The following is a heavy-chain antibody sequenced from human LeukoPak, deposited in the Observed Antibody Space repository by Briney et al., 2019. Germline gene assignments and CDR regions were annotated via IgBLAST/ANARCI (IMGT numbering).Heavy chain of an antibody. V-gene: IGHV3-7*01. CDR3: ARGPGDTNFDY. CDR2: IKQDGSEK. Sequence: GGSLRLSCAASEFSFSSYWMSWVRQAPGKGLEWVANIKQDGSEKYYVDSVKGRFTISRDNAKNSLFLQMNTLGAEDTAVYYCARGPGDTNFDYWGQGTLVTVSS. D-gene: IGHD3-16*01. J-gene: IGHJ4*02. CDR1: EFSFSSYW.